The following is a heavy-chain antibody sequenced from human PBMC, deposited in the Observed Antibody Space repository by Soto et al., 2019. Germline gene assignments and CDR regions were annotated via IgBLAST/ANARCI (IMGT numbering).Heavy chain of an antibody. CDR3: ARDPPDFNSGFDY. CDR1: GDSVSNNGAA. Sequence: PSQTLSLTCAISGDSVSNNGAAWNWIRQSPSRGLEWLGRTYYRSQWHYDYATSVRSRITINPDTSKNQFSLQLNSVTPEDTAVYYCARDPPDFNSGFDYWGQGTPVTVSS. CDR2: TYYRSQWHY. J-gene: IGHJ4*02. V-gene: IGHV6-1*01. D-gene: IGHD1-26*01.